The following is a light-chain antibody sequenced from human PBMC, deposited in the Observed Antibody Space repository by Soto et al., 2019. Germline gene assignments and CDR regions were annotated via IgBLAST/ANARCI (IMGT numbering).Light chain of an antibody. CDR2: VAS. CDR3: QQYNNWPPSIT. Sequence: IQRTQSPSSLSASVGDRVTITCRASQSISSYLNWYQQKPGEAPKLLIHVASSLQSGVPSRFSGSGSGTDFTLTISSLQSEDFAVYYCQQYNNWPPSITFGQGTRLEI. CDR1: QSISSY. J-gene: IGKJ5*01. V-gene: IGKV1-39*01.